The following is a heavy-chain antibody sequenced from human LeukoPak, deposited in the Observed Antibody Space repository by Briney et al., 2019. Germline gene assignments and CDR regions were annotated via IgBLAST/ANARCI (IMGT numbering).Heavy chain of an antibody. D-gene: IGHD1-26*01. J-gene: IGHJ4*02. CDR1: GDSVSSGIYY. V-gene: IGHV4-61*01. Sequence: SEPLSLTCTVSGDSVSSGIYYWSWIRQPPGKGLEWIGHIYWSGNTNYNPSLKSRLTISIDRFENQLSLRLSSVTAADTAVYYCARRKGGSYYGYYFDYWGQGTPATVSS. CDR3: ARRKGGSYYGYYFDY. CDR2: IYWSGNT.